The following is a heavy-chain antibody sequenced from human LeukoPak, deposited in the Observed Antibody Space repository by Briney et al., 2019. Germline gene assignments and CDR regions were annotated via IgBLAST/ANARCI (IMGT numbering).Heavy chain of an antibody. J-gene: IGHJ4*02. Sequence: GGSLRLSCVASGFAFNDCAMNWVRQAPGKGLEWVSHINRDSTTIYYAESVKGRFTISRDNAKNSLYLQVSSLRAEDTAVYYCARYGSGSYYKDPFDYWGQGTLVTVSS. CDR1: GFAFNDCA. CDR3: ARYGSGSYYKDPFDY. V-gene: IGHV3-48*01. D-gene: IGHD3-10*01. CDR2: INRDSTTI.